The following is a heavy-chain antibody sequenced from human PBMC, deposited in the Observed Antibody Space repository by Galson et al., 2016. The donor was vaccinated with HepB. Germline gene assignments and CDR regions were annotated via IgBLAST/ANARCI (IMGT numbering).Heavy chain of an antibody. V-gene: IGHV3-23*01. CDR3: AKSVHHSGSSNYNYFDY. Sequence: SLRLSCAASGFTFSSYAMSWVRQAPGKGLEWVSSISGTGGTYYADSVKGRFTISRDNPMNTFYLQMNSLRAEDTAVYYCAKSVHHSGSSNYNYFDYWGQGTLVTVSS. CDR2: ISGTGGT. J-gene: IGHJ4*02. D-gene: IGHD6-6*01. CDR1: GFTFSSYA.